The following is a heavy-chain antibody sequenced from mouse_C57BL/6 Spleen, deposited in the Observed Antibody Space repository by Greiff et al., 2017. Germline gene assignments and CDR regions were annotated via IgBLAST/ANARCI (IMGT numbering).Heavy chain of an antibody. J-gene: IGHJ4*01. CDR1: GFTFSSYA. CDR2: ISSGGDYI. V-gene: IGHV5-9-1*02. Sequence: EVQGVESGEGLVKPGGSLKLSCAASGFTFSSYAMSWVRQTPEKRLEWVAYISSGGDYIYYADTVKGRFTISRDNARNTLYLQMSSLKSEDTAMYYCTRDHGSGAMDYWGQGTSVTVSS. CDR3: TRDHGSGAMDY. D-gene: IGHD1-1*01.